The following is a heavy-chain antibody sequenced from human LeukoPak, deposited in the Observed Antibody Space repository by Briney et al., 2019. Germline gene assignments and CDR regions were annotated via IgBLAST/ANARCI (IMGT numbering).Heavy chain of an antibody. CDR2: ISDDGRSK. D-gene: IGHD4-17*01. CDR1: GLRFMSYG. Sequence: GGSLRLSCATPGLRFMSYGMHWVRQDQGKGLEWVGVISDDGRSKDYADSVKGRFTISRDNSKDTLYLQMNSLRDEDTAVYYCAKRPSDYGDYVSYFDYWGQGTLVTVSS. V-gene: IGHV3-30*18. CDR3: AKRPSDYGDYVSYFDY. J-gene: IGHJ4*02.